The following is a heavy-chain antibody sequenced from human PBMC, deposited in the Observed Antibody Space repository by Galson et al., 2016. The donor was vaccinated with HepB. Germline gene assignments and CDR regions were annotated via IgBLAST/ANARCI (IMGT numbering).Heavy chain of an antibody. Sequence: SGFTFTNTWMNWVRQAPGKGLEWVGRIRSRADGGTTDYAAPVQGRFTVSRDDSKKTLYLQMNSLTTDDTAVYFCTTAHGGDYYYAMDVWGQGTTVTVSS. V-gene: IGHV3-15*07. J-gene: IGHJ6*02. CDR3: TTAHGGDYYYAMDV. CDR2: IRSRADGGTT. CDR1: GFTFTNTW. D-gene: IGHD3-16*01.